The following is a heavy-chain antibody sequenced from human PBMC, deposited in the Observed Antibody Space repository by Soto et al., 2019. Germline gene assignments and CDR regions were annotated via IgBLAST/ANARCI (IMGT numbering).Heavy chain of an antibody. CDR1: GGSISSSSYY. V-gene: IGHV4-39*01. D-gene: IGHD6-19*01. CDR2: IYYSGST. J-gene: IGHJ4*02. CDR3: ARLFAAVAGSY. Sequence: PSETLSLTCTVSGGSISSSSYYWGWIRQPPGKGLEWIGSIYYSGSTYYNPSLKSRVTISVDTSKNQFSLKLSSVTAADTAVYYCARLFAAVAGSYWGQGTLVTVSS.